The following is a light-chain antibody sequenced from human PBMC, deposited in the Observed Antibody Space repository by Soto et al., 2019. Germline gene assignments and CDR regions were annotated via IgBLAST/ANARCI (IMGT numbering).Light chain of an antibody. J-gene: IGLJ2*01. CDR2: RAD. CDR1: SANIGSNY. Sequence: QSALTQSPSASGTPGQRVTISCSGSSANIGSNYVYWYQQFPGAAPRLLIYRADQRPSGVPDRFSGSKSGTSAALAISGLRSEDEDAYYCEAWDDTVNGLVFGGGTKVTVL. V-gene: IGLV1-47*01. CDR3: EAWDDTVNGLV.